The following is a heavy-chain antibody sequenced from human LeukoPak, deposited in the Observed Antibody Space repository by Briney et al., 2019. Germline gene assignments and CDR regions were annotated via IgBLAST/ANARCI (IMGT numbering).Heavy chain of an antibody. CDR3: ARAGRGYSYGYLAY. D-gene: IGHD5-18*01. CDR2: IKQDGSEK. J-gene: IGHJ4*02. V-gene: IGHV3-7*01. CDR1: GFTFSTYW. Sequence: GGSLRLSCAASGFTFSTYWMNWVRQAPGKGLEWVAKIKQDGSEKYYVDSVKGRFTISRDNAKNSLYLQMNSLRAEDTAVYYCARAGRGYSYGYLAYWGQGTLVTVSS.